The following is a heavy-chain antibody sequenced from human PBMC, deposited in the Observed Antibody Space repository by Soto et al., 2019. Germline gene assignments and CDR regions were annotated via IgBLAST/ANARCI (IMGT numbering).Heavy chain of an antibody. J-gene: IGHJ6*02. CDR3: ARDRSEYSSYLLDV. CDR1: GFTFSSYE. CDR2: ISSSGSTI. Sequence: GGSLRLSCAASGFTFSSYEMNWVRQAPGKGLGWVSYISSSGSTIYYADSVKGRFTISRDNAKNSLYLQMNSLRAEDTAVYYCARDRSEYSSYLLDVWGQGTTVTVSS. V-gene: IGHV3-48*03. D-gene: IGHD6-6*01.